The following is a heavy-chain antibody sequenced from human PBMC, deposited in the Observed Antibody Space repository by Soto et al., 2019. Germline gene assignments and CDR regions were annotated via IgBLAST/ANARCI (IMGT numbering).Heavy chain of an antibody. CDR3: AKLPYYDILTGYYTYFDY. D-gene: IGHD3-9*01. CDR1: GFTFSSYA. J-gene: IGHJ4*02. CDR2: ISGSGGST. V-gene: IGHV3-23*01. Sequence: GGSLRLSCAASGFTFSSYAMSWVRQAPGKGLEWVSAISGSGGSTYYADSVKGRFTISRDNSKYTLYLQMNSLRAEDTAVYYCAKLPYYDILTGYYTYFDYWGQGTLVTVSS.